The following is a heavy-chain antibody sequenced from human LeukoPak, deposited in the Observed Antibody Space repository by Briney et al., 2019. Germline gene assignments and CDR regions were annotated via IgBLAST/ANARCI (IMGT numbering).Heavy chain of an antibody. V-gene: IGHV3-33*01. CDR2: IWYDGSNK. CDR3: ARDGPEYNWNFCY. D-gene: IGHD1-20*01. Sequence: PGGSLRLSCAASGFTFSSYGMHWVRQAPGKGLEWVAVIWYDGSNKYYADSVKGRFTISRDNSKNTLYLQMNSLRAEDTAVYYCARDGPEYNWNFCYWGQGTLVTVSS. CDR1: GFTFSSYG. J-gene: IGHJ4*02.